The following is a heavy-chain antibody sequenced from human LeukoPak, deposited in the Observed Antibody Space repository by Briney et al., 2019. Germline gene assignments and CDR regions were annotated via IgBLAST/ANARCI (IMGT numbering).Heavy chain of an antibody. Sequence: RPGESLKISCKGSGYSFTSYWIGWVRQMPGKGLEWMGVIYSGDSDTRYSPSFKGQVTISVDKSINTAYLQWSSLKASDTAMYDCARSLEWSLHDGYGVWGQGTMVTVSS. D-gene: IGHD3-3*01. V-gene: IGHV5-51*01. J-gene: IGHJ3*01. CDR2: IYSGDSDT. CDR1: GYSFTSYW. CDR3: ARSLEWSLHDGYGV.